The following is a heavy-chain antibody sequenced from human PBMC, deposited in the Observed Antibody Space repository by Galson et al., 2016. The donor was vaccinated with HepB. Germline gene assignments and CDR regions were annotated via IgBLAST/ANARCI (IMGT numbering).Heavy chain of an antibody. CDR3: ARRKMRKVVTGIRGRGAARPPLDY. D-gene: IGHD2-21*02. V-gene: IGHV4-34*01. CDR1: GVSFSTYY. J-gene: IGHJ4*02. CDR2: INHRGRS. Sequence: ETLSLTCAVYGVSFSTYYWTWIRQPPGKGLEWIGEINHRGRSNYNPSLKSRVTISVDTSKNQFSLKLSSVTAADTAVYYCARRKMRKVVTGIRGRGAARPPLDYWGQGTLVTVSS.